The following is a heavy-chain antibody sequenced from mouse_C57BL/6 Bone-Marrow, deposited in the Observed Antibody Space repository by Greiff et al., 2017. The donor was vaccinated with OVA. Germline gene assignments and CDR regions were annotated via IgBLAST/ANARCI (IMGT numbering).Heavy chain of an antibody. J-gene: IGHJ1*03. CDR1: GYAFSSSW. CDR3: ARRYFDV. CDR2: IYPGDGDT. Sequence: QVQLKESGPELVKPGASVKISCKASGYAFSSSWMNWVKQRPGKGLEWIGRIYPGDGDTNYNGKFKGKATLTADKSSSTAYMQLSSLTSEDSAVYFCARRYFDVWGTGTTVTVSS. V-gene: IGHV1-82*01.